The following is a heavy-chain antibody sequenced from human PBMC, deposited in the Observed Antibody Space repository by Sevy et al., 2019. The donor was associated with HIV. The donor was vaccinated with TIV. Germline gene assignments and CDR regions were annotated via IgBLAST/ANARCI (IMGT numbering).Heavy chain of an antibody. V-gene: IGHV1-69*13. D-gene: IGHD3-10*01. J-gene: IGHJ3*02. Sequence: ATVKVSCKASGGTFSSYAISWVRQAPGQGLEWMGRIIPIFGTANYAQKFQGRVTITADESTSTAYMELSSLRSEDTAVYYCARGPDYYGSGSPLPGGVDIWGQGTMVTVSS. CDR2: IIPIFGTA. CDR3: ARGPDYYGSGSPLPGGVDI. CDR1: GGTFSSYA.